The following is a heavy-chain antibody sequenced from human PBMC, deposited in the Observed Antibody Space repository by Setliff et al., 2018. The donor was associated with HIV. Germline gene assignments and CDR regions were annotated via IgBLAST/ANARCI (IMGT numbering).Heavy chain of an antibody. CDR3: ARKGYCSSSGCPTPFDF. V-gene: IGHV4-61*02. Sequence: TSETLSLTCTVSGGSITSGSYYWSWIRQPAGKGLEWIGRFYTSGSTNYNPSLKSRVTMSLDSSKDQFSLKLSSVTAADTAVYYCARKGYCSSSGCPTPFDFWGQGTLVTVSS. D-gene: IGHD2-2*01. CDR1: GGSITSGSYY. CDR2: FYTSGST. J-gene: IGHJ4*02.